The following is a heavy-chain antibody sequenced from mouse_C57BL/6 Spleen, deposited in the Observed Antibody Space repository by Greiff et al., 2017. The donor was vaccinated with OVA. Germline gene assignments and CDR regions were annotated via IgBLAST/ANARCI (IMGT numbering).Heavy chain of an antibody. J-gene: IGHJ2*01. D-gene: IGHD1-1*01. Sequence: VQLQQSGPELVKPGASVKLSCKASGYTFTSYDINWVKQRPGQGLEWIGWIYPRDGSTKYNEKFKGKAPLTVDTSSSTAYMELHSLSSEDSAVYFCARCPYGSSYYFDYWGQGTTLTVSS. CDR1: GYTFTSYD. V-gene: IGHV1-85*01. CDR2: IYPRDGST. CDR3: ARCPYGSSYYFDY.